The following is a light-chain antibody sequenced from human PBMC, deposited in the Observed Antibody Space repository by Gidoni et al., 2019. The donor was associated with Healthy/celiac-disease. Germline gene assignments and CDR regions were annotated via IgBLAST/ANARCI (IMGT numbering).Light chain of an antibody. Sequence: HSVLTQPPSLSRAPGPRVTISCTGSTSNIGAGYDVHWYQQLPGTAPKLLIYGNSNRPSGVPDRFSGSKSGTSASLAITGLQAEDEADYYCQSYDSSLSGWVFGGGTKLTVL. CDR1: TSNIGAGYD. CDR2: GNS. CDR3: QSYDSSLSGWV. V-gene: IGLV1-40*01. J-gene: IGLJ3*02.